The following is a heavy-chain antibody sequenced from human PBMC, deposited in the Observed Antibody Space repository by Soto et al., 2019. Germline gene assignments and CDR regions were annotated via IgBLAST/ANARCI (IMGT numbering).Heavy chain of an antibody. D-gene: IGHD1-1*01. CDR1: GFTFSSYG. J-gene: IGHJ4*02. V-gene: IGHV3-33*01. CDR3: ARGTVHFDY. Sequence: QVQLVESGGGVVQPGRSLRLSCAASGFTFSSYGRHWVRQAPGKGLEWVAVIWYDGSNKYYADSVKGRFTISRDNSKNTLYLQMNSLRAEDTAVYYCARGTVHFDYWGQGTLVTVSS. CDR2: IWYDGSNK.